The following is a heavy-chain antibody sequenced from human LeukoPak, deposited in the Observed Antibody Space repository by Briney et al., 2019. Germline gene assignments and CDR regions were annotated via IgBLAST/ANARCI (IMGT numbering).Heavy chain of an antibody. CDR2: ISSSSSYI. V-gene: IGHV3-21*01. CDR1: GFTFSNAW. D-gene: IGHD3-10*01. CDR3: ARYYYGSGSLGYYYYGMDV. Sequence: GGSLRLSCAASGFTFSNAWMSWVRQAPGKGLEWVSSISSSSSYIYYADSVKGRSTISRDNAKNSLYLQMNSLRAEDTAVYYCARYYYGSGSLGYYYYGMDVWGQGTTVTVSS. J-gene: IGHJ6*02.